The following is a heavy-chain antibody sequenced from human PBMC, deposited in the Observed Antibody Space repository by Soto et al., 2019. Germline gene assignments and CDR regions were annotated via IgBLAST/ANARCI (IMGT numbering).Heavy chain of an antibody. D-gene: IGHD5-18*01. Sequence: ASETLSLTCAVYGGSFSGYYWSWIRQPPGKGLEWIGEINHSGSTNYNPSLKSRVTMSVDTSKNQFSLKLSSVTAADTAVYYCARGIRGYSYGSPFWYWGQGTLVTVSS. CDR1: GGSFSGYY. V-gene: IGHV4-34*01. CDR3: ARGIRGYSYGSPFWY. CDR2: INHSGST. J-gene: IGHJ4*02.